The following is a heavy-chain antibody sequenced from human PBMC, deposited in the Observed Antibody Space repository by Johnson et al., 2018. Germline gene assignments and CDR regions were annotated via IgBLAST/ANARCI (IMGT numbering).Heavy chain of an antibody. CDR2: IGTAGDT. D-gene: IGHD3-10*01. Sequence: VQLVQSGGGLVQPGGSLRLSCAASGFTFSSYDMHWVRQATGKGLEWVSAIGTAGDTYYPGSVKGRFTISRDNSKNTLYLQMNSLRAGDTAVYYCARATPLVKARWFGEEDYYYGMDVWGQGTTVTVSS. CDR3: ARATPLVKARWFGEEDYYYGMDV. V-gene: IGHV3-13*01. CDR1: GFTFSSYD. J-gene: IGHJ6*02.